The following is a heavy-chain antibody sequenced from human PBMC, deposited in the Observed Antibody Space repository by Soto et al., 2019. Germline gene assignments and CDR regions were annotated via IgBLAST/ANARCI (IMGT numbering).Heavy chain of an antibody. V-gene: IGHV1-8*01. Sequence: QVQLVQSGAEVKKPGASVKVSCKASGYTFTSYDINWVRQATGQGLEWMGWMNPNSGNTGYAQKFQGRATMTRNTSISTAYMELSSLRSEDTAVYYWAIGYYYGSGSSPDYWGQGTLVTVSS. CDR3: AIGYYYGSGSSPDY. J-gene: IGHJ4*02. CDR2: MNPNSGNT. D-gene: IGHD3-10*01. CDR1: GYTFTSYD.